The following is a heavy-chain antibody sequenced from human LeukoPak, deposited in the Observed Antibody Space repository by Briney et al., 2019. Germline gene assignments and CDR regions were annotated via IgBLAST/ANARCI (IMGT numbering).Heavy chain of an antibody. CDR1: GFTFSSYA. Sequence: GSLRLSCAASGFTFSSYAMHWVRQAPGKGLEYVSAISNGGGSTHYANSVKGRFTISRDNSKNTLYLQMGSLRAEDMAVYYCARPYYDIWSAYVYWGQGTLVTVSS. CDR3: ARPYYDIWSAYVY. J-gene: IGHJ4*02. V-gene: IGHV3-64*01. CDR2: ISNGGGST. D-gene: IGHD3-3*01.